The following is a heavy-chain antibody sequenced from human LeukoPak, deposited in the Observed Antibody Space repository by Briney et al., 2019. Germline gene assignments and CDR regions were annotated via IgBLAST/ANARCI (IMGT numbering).Heavy chain of an antibody. Sequence: GGSLRLPCAASGFTFSSYWMHWVRQAPGKGLVWVSRINSDGSSTSYADSVKGRFTISRDNAKNTLYLQMNSLRAEDTAVYYYASHYYGSGTHYYYMDVWGKGTTVTVSS. CDR2: INSDGSST. V-gene: IGHV3-74*01. CDR3: ASHYYGSGTHYYYMDV. J-gene: IGHJ6*03. CDR1: GFTFSSYW. D-gene: IGHD3-10*01.